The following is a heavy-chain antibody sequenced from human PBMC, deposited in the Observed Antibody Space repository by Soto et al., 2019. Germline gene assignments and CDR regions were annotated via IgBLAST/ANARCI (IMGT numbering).Heavy chain of an antibody. D-gene: IGHD6-6*01. J-gene: IGHJ6*03. Sequence: PGGSLRLSCAASGFTLSGYAMDWVRQAPGKGLEYVSGISSNGVGTYYANSVQGRFTISRDNSKNMVYLQMGSLRPEDMAVYYCARRARPDSYYMDVWGKGTTVTVSS. CDR1: GFTLSGYA. V-gene: IGHV3-64*01. CDR2: ISSNGVGT. CDR3: ARRARPDSYYMDV.